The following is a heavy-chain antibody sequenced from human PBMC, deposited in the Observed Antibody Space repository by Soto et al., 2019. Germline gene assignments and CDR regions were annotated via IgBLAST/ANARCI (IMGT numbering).Heavy chain of an antibody. CDR2: IKQDGSEK. Sequence: GGSLRLSCAASGFTFSSYWMSWVRQAPGKGLEWVANIKQDGSEKYYVDSVKGRFTISRDNAKNSLYLQMNSLRAEDTAVYYCARDNGAASSGWYYGMDVWGQGTTVTVSS. V-gene: IGHV3-7*05. CDR3: ARDNGAASSGWYYGMDV. J-gene: IGHJ6*02. D-gene: IGHD6-19*01. CDR1: GFTFSSYW.